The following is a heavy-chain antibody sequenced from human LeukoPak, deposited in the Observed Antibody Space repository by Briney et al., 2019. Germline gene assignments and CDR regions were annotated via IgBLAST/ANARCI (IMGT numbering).Heavy chain of an antibody. J-gene: IGHJ4*02. D-gene: IGHD3-10*01. CDR2: IYYSGST. CDR1: GGSISSGDYY. V-gene: IGHV4-30-4*01. Sequence: PSETLSLTCTVSGGSISSGDYYWSWIRQPPGKGLEWIGYIYYSGSTYYNPSLKSRVTISVDTSKNQFSLKLSSVTAADTAVYYCARDSSSYYGSGSCLGHFDYWGQGTLVTVSS. CDR3: ARDSSSYYGSGSCLGHFDY.